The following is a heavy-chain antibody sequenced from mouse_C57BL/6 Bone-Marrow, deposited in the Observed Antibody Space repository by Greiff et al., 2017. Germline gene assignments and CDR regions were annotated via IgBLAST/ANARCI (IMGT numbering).Heavy chain of an antibody. CDR3: ARRGLGTTVVEPFYWYFDV. CDR1: GFTFSSYA. D-gene: IGHD1-1*01. J-gene: IGHJ1*03. Sequence: DVKLVESGGGLVKPGGSLKLSCAASGFTFSSYAMSWVRQTPEKRLEWVATISDGGSYTYYPDNVKGRVTISRDNAKNNLYLQMSHLKSEDTAMYYCARRGLGTTVVEPFYWYFDVWGTGTTVTVSS. V-gene: IGHV5-4*03. CDR2: ISDGGSYT.